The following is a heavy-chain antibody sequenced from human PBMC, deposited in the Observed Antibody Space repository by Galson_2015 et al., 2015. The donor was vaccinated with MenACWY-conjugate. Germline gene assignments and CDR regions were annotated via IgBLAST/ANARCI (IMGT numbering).Heavy chain of an antibody. CDR3: AKESLAVGATGYFDY. D-gene: IGHD1-26*01. Sequence: SLRLSCAASGFTFDDYTMHWVRQAPGKGLEWVSLISWDGGSTYYADSVKGRFTISRDNSKNSLYLQMNSLRTEDTALYYCAKESLAVGATGYFDYWGQGTLVTVSS. CDR2: ISWDGGST. CDR1: GFTFDDYT. V-gene: IGHV3-43*01. J-gene: IGHJ4*02.